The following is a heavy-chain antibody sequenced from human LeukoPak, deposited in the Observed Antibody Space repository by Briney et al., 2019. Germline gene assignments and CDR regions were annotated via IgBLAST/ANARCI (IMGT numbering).Heavy chain of an antibody. D-gene: IGHD1-26*01. CDR2: ISWNSGSI. V-gene: IGHV3-9*01. Sequence: GGSLRLSCAASGFTFDDYAMHWVRQAPGKGLEWVAGISWNSGSIGYADSVKGRFTISRDNAKNSLYLQMYSLRAEDTALYYCANGVGAPGRYYFDYWGQGTLVTVSS. CDR1: GFTFDDYA. CDR3: ANGVGAPGRYYFDY. J-gene: IGHJ4*02.